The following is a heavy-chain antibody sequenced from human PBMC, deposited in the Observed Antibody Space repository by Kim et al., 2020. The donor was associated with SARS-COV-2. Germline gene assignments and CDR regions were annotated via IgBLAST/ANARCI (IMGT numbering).Heavy chain of an antibody. J-gene: IGHJ4*02. D-gene: IGHD5-18*01. CDR3: ARDQADTAMVTGNFDY. Sequence: GESLRLSCAASGFTFSSYSMNWVRQAPGKGLEWVSSISSSSSYIYYADSVKGRFTISRDNAKNSLYLQMNSLRAEDTAVYYCARDQADTAMVTGNFDYWGQGTLVTVSS. CDR2: ISSSSSYI. CDR1: GFTFSSYS. V-gene: IGHV3-21*01.